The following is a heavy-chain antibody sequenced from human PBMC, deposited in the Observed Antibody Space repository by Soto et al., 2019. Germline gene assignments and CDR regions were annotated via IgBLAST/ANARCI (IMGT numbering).Heavy chain of an antibody. V-gene: IGHV4-31*03. Sequence: PSETLSLTCTVSGGSISSGGYYWSWIRQHPGKGLEWIGYIYSSGSTYYNPSLKSRVTISVDTSKNQFSLKLSSVTAADTAVYYCAREEEGYDILTGYTVGAFDIWGQGTMVTVSS. J-gene: IGHJ3*02. CDR2: IYSSGST. CDR1: GGSISSGGYY. D-gene: IGHD3-9*01. CDR3: AREEEGYDILTGYTVGAFDI.